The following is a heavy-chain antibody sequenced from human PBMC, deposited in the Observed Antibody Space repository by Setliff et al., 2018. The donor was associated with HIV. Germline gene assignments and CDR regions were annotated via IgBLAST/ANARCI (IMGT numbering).Heavy chain of an antibody. D-gene: IGHD6-6*01. CDR2: LYYTDNT. V-gene: IGHV4-61*01. CDR3: ARVSSDAFDI. Sequence: PSETLSLTCAVYGVSVRSGSYYWSWIRQPPGKGLEWIGYLYYTDNTNYNPSLKSRVTISVDTSKNQFSLKLSSVTVADTAVYYCARVSSDAFDIWGQGTVVTVPS. J-gene: IGHJ3*02. CDR1: GVSVRSGSYY.